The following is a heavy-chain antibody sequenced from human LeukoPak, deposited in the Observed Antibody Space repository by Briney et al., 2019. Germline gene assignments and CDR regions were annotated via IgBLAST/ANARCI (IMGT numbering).Heavy chain of an antibody. CDR3: ARGALERRGTFLDP. V-gene: IGHV4-34*01. CDR1: GGSFSGYY. Sequence: SETLSLTCAVYGGSFSGYYWSWIRQPPGKGLEWIGEINHSGSTNYNPSLKSRVTISVDTSKNQFSLKLSSVTAADTAVYYCARGALERRGTFLDPWGQGTLVTVSS. J-gene: IGHJ5*02. D-gene: IGHD1-1*01. CDR2: INHSGST.